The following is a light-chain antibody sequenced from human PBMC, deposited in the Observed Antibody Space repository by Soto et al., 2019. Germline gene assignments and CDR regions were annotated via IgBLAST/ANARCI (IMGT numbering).Light chain of an antibody. Sequence: QSALTQPPSASGSPGQSVTISCTGTSSDVGGYNYVSWYQQYPGKAPKLLIYDVTKRPSGVPDRFAGSKSGNTASLTVSGLQAEDEGYYYCSSYAGSNNLVFGGGTKLTVL. J-gene: IGLJ2*01. V-gene: IGLV2-8*01. CDR1: SSDVGGYNY. CDR3: SSYAGSNNLV. CDR2: DVT.